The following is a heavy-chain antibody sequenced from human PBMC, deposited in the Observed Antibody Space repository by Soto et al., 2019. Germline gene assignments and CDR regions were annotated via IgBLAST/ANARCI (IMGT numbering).Heavy chain of an antibody. CDR1: GFTFSSYS. D-gene: IGHD6-19*01. Sequence: GGSLRLSCAASGFTFSSYSMNWVRQAPGKGLEWVSSISSSSSYIYYADSVKGRFTISRDNAKNSLYLQMNSLRAEDTAVYYCARDAGSDSSGWAQFYYYYGMDVWGQGTTVTVSS. CDR2: ISSSSSYI. J-gene: IGHJ6*02. CDR3: ARDAGSDSSGWAQFYYYYGMDV. V-gene: IGHV3-21*01.